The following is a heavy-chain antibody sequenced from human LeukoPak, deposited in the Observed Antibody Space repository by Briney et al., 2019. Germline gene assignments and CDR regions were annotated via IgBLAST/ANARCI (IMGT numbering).Heavy chain of an antibody. J-gene: IGHJ5*02. V-gene: IGHV3-13*04. CDR2: IAIAGAK. CDR1: GFTFSSYD. D-gene: IGHD1-26*01. Sequence: PGGSLRLSCAASGFTFSSYDMHWVRQATGKGLEWISSIAIAGAKYYSASVKGRFTISRENAKNSFYLQMNSLRVGDTAVYYRARGLAGGLDPWGRGILVTVSS. CDR3: ARGLAGGLDP.